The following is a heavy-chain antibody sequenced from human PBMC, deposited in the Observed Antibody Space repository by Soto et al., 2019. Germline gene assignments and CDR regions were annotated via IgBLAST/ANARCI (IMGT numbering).Heavy chain of an antibody. D-gene: IGHD2-15*01. CDR3: ARIKLVDFFFINVDVYDMDV. V-gene: IGHV3-48*02. CDR2: ISSDSRYI. Sequence: ESGGGLVQPGGSLRLSCAASGFTLSNYAVNWVRQAPGKGLEWVSYISSDSRYIYHGDSVKGRFTISRDNARNSVYLQMNSLRDEGTAVYYCARIKLVDFFFINVDVYDMDVWGQGTPVTVSS. J-gene: IGHJ6*02. CDR1: GFTLSNYA.